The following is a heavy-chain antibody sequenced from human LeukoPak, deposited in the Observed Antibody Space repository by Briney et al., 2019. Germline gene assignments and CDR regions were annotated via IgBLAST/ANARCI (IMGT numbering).Heavy chain of an antibody. CDR2: IYYSGST. CDR1: GGSISSGGYY. Sequence: SETLSLTCTVSGGSISSGGYYWSWIRQHPGKGLEWIGYIYYSGSTYYNPSLKSRVTISVDTSKNQFSLKLSSVTAADTAVYYCARADTAMASEWGQGTLVTVSS. CDR3: ARADTAMASE. D-gene: IGHD5-18*01. V-gene: IGHV4-31*03. J-gene: IGHJ4*02.